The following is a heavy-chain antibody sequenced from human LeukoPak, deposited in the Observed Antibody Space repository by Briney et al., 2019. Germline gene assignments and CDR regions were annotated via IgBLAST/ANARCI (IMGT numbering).Heavy chain of an antibody. Sequence: SETLSLTCTVSGGSISSYYWSWIRQPPGKGLEWIGYIYYSGSTNYNPSLKSRVTISVDTSKNQFSLKLSSVTAADTAVYYCARDLSVVVPAATDAFDIWGQGTMVTVS. D-gene: IGHD2-2*01. CDR2: IYYSGST. CDR1: GGSISSYY. V-gene: IGHV4-59*01. CDR3: ARDLSVVVPAATDAFDI. J-gene: IGHJ3*02.